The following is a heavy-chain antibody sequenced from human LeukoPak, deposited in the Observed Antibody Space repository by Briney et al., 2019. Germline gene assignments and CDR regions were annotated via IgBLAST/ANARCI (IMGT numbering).Heavy chain of an antibody. CDR3: ARGDIVEVVAATRPRKYGMDV. D-gene: IGHD2-15*01. CDR2: INPNSGGT. CDR1: GYTFTGYY. J-gene: IGHJ6*02. Sequence: ASVKVSCKASGYTFTGYYMHWVRQAPGQGLEWMGWINPNSGGTNYAQKFQGRVTMTGDTSISTAYMELSRLRSDDTAVYYCARGDIVEVVAATRPRKYGMDVWGQGTTVTVSS. V-gene: IGHV1-2*02.